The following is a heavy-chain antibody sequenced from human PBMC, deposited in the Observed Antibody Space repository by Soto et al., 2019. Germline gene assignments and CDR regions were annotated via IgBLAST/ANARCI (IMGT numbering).Heavy chain of an antibody. CDR2: VHQSAST. CDR1: TGSTSSSHW. V-gene: IGHV4-4*01. J-gene: IGHJ4*02. D-gene: IGHD2-21*01. CDR3: AKHAENGPYFES. Sequence: XETLSLQCALSTGSTSSSHWLSWVRQSPVKGLEWIGEVHQSASTNYSPSLKSRVTISVDKSKHQFSRNLSFVTAADTALYFCAKHAENGPYFESWCKRYLVTV.